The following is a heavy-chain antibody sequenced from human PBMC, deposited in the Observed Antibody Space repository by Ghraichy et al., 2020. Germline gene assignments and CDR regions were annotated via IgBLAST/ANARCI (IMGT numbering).Heavy chain of an antibody. CDR2: ISYDGSNK. D-gene: IGHD4-17*01. V-gene: IGHV3-30-3*01. J-gene: IGHJ4*02. Sequence: LSLTCAAAGFTFSNYDMHWVRQAPGKGLEWVAVISYDGSNKNYADSVKGRLTISRDNSKNTLYLQMNSLRAEDTAVYYCARMPTVTTYGYWGQGTLVTVSS. CDR1: GFTFSNYD. CDR3: ARMPTVTTYGY.